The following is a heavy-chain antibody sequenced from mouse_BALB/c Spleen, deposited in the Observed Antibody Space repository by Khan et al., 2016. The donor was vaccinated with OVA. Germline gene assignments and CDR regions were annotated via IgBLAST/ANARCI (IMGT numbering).Heavy chain of an antibody. CDR1: GYTFSSYW. Sequence: QVQLQQSGADLMKPGASVKISCKVAGYTFSSYWIEWIKQRPGHGLEWIGEILPGSGSTNCNEKFKGKATFTADTSSNTAYMQLSSLTSEDSAVYYCARMNSGNRNYFDYWGQGTTLTVSS. V-gene: IGHV1-9*01. CDR2: ILPGSGST. D-gene: IGHD1-1*01. CDR3: ARMNSGNRNYFDY. J-gene: IGHJ2*01.